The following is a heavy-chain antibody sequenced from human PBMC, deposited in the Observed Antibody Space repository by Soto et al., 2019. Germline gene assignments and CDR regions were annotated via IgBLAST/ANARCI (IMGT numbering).Heavy chain of an antibody. D-gene: IGHD3-10*01. J-gene: IGHJ6*03. Sequence: LRLSCAASGFTFSSYSMNWVRQAPGKGLEWVSYISSSSSTIYYADSVKGRFTISRDNAKNSLYLQMNSLRAEDTAVYYCARGSLGVTNYYYYMDVWGQGTTVTVSS. CDR2: ISSSSSTI. CDR3: ARGSLGVTNYYYYMDV. V-gene: IGHV3-48*01. CDR1: GFTFSSYS.